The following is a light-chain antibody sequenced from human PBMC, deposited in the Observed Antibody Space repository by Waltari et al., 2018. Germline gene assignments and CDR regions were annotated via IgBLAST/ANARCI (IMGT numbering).Light chain of an antibody. CDR2: GAS. Sequence: EIVMTQSPAILSVSPGERATLSCRASQSVSSDLAWYQHKPGQAPRLLIYGASTRATGIPARFSGSGSWTEFTLTISSLQSEDFAVYYCQQYKNWPPWTFGQGTKVEIK. V-gene: IGKV3-15*01. CDR1: QSVSSD. J-gene: IGKJ1*01. CDR3: QQYKNWPPWT.